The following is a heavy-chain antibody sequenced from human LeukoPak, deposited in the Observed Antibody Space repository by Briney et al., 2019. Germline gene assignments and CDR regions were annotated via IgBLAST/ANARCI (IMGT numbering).Heavy chain of an antibody. D-gene: IGHD6-13*01. Sequence: GSLRLSCAASGFTFRSYGMHWVRQAPGKGLEWVAVISYDGSNKYYADSVKGRFTISRDNSKNTLYLQMNSLRAEDTAVYYCARDPGIAAATFYYFDYWGQGTLVTVSS. V-gene: IGHV3-30*03. J-gene: IGHJ4*02. CDR2: ISYDGSNK. CDR1: GFTFRSYG. CDR3: ARDPGIAAATFYYFDY.